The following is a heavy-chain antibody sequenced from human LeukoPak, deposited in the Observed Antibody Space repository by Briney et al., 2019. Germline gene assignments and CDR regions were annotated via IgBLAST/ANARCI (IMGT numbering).Heavy chain of an antibody. Sequence: PSETLSLTCTVSGGSISSYYWSWIRQPPGKGLEGIGYIYYIGSTNYNPSLKSRVTISVDTSKNQFSLKLCSVTAADTAVYYCARTTEGYCRGRSCYSYYYYMDVWGKGTTVIVSS. V-gene: IGHV4-59*01. J-gene: IGHJ6*03. CDR2: IYYIGST. CDR1: GGSISSYY. D-gene: IGHD2-15*01. CDR3: ARTTEGYCRGRSCYSYYYYMDV.